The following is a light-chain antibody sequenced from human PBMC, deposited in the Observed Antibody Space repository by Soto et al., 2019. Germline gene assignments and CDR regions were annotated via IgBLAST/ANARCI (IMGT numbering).Light chain of an antibody. CDR2: GAS. V-gene: IGKV1-39*01. CDR3: QQSSSTPFLGT. Sequence: DIQMTQSPSSLSASVGDRVTITCRTSQSINSYLNWYQKKPGQAPKLLIYGASTLQSGVPSRLSGSGSELNFTHTISNLQPEYFATYYGQQSSSTPFLGTFGQVTRL. CDR1: QSINSY. J-gene: IGKJ5*01.